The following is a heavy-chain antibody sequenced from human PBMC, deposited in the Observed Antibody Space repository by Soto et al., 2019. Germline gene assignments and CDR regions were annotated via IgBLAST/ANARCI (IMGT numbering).Heavy chain of an antibody. CDR3: ATHTQFYYGPENYDKARNYYYGMDV. CDR1: DGSISSTTYY. V-gene: IGHV4-39*01. J-gene: IGHJ6*02. Sequence: KPSETLSLTCTVSDGSISSTTYYWDWIRQPPGRGLEWIGSVYYSGNTYYNPSLKSRVSISVDTSKNQFSLKLRSLTAADTAVYYCATHTQFYYGPENYDKARNYYYGMDVWGQGTTVTVSS. CDR2: VYYSGNT. D-gene: IGHD3-10*01.